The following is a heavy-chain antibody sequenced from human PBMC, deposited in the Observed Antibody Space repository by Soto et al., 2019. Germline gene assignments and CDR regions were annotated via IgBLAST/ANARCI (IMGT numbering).Heavy chain of an antibody. CDR3: PRVYSGGYSWFDP. CDR2: VNPNSGGT. D-gene: IGHD1-26*01. V-gene: IGHV1-2*02. Sequence: QVQLVQSGAEVKKPGASVKVSCKASGYTFTGYYMHWVRQARGQGFVGMGWVNPNSGGTNYAQKFQRRVTMTRRTSISTGYMALSRLRSDDTAVYYCPRVYSGGYSWFDPWGQGSLGTVSS. CDR1: GYTFTGYY. J-gene: IGHJ5*02.